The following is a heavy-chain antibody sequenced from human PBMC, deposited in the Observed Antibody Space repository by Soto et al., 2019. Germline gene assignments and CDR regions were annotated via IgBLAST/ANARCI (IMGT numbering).Heavy chain of an antibody. CDR3: ARDYCSTSSCFDY. CDR2: IWYDGSKK. Sequence: GGSLRLSCAASGVSGFTFSKYAMSWVRQAPGKGLEWVAVIWYDGSKKYYVDSVKGRFTISRDTSKNTVYLQMNSLRVEDTAVYYCARDYCSTSSCFDYWGQGTPVTVSS. CDR1: GVSGFTFSKYA. V-gene: IGHV3-33*08. D-gene: IGHD2-2*01. J-gene: IGHJ4*02.